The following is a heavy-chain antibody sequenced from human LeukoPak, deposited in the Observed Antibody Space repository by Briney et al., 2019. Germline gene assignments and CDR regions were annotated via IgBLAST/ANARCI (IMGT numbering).Heavy chain of an antibody. CDR3: ARDYPLKYYYGSGSRPNWFDP. Sequence: SETLSLTCTVSGGSISSYYWSWIRQPPGKGLEWIGYIYYSGSTNYNPSLKSRVTISVDTSKNQFSLKLSSVTAADTAVYYCARDYPLKYYYGSGSRPNWFDPWGQGTLVTVSS. J-gene: IGHJ5*02. CDR2: IYYSGST. V-gene: IGHV4-59*12. CDR1: GGSISSYY. D-gene: IGHD3-10*01.